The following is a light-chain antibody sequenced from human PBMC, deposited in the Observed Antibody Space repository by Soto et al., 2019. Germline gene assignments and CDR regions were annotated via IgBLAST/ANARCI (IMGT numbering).Light chain of an antibody. Sequence: EIVLTQSPGTLSLSPGERATLSCRASQSVSSNLAWYRQKPGQAPRLLIYGASTRETGFPVRFSGSGAGTEFTLTISSLQSEDFAVYYCQQYNNWPRTFGQGTKVDIK. CDR3: QQYNNWPRT. J-gene: IGKJ1*01. CDR1: QSVSSN. CDR2: GAS. V-gene: IGKV3-15*01.